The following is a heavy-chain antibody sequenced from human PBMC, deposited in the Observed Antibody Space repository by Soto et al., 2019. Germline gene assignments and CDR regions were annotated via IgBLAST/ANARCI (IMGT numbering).Heavy chain of an antibody. Sequence: HVQLQESGPGLVKPSETLSLTCIVSAGSISGYYWGWIRQPPGKGLEWIGYVYDSGKTKYNPSLKSRVTISVDTSKNQFSLKLGSVTAADTAVYYCARVTILYDILTGHTTGAFDVWGRGTMVTVSS. CDR3: ARVTILYDILTGHTTGAFDV. J-gene: IGHJ3*01. CDR1: AGSISGYY. D-gene: IGHD3-9*01. V-gene: IGHV4-4*08. CDR2: VYDSGKT.